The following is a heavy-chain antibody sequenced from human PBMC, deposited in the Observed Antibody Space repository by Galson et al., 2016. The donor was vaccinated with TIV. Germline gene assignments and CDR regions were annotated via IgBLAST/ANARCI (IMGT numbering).Heavy chain of an antibody. CDR2: IDHSGGT. D-gene: IGHD3-3*01. J-gene: IGHJ5*02. V-gene: IGHV4-34*01. CDR3: ARGQTSMTFWSGYEHKWFDP. CDR1: GRSFSTYY. Sequence: LSLTCAVSGRSFSTYYWSWIRQPPGKGLEWIGEIDHSGGTTYKPPLKSRVTMSSDTSKNQLTPKLSSVTVADTAVYYCARGQTSMTFWSGYEHKWFDPWGQGSLVTASS.